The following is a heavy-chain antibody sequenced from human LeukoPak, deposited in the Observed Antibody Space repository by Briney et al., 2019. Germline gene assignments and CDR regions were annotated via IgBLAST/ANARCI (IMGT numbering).Heavy chain of an antibody. J-gene: IGHJ4*02. CDR3: ARGAGDYALTTLDY. CDR2: IYYSGST. CDR1: GGSISSSNYY. V-gene: IGHV4-39*01. Sequence: SETLSLTCTVSGGSISSSNYYWGWIRQPPGKGLEWIGSIYYSGSTYYNPSLESRVTISVDTSKNQFSLKLSSVTAADTAVYYCARGAGDYALTTLDYWGQGALVTVSS. D-gene: IGHD4-17*01.